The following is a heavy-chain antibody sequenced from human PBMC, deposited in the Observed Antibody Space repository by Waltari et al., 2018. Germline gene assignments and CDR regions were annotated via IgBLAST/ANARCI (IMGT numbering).Heavy chain of an antibody. CDR2: IRSSSSYI. CDR1: GFTFSSYV. Sequence: EVQLVESGGGLVKPGGSLRLSCAACGFTFSSYVMHWVRQAPGKGLEWVSSIRSSSSYIYYAASVKGRFTISRDNAKNSLYLQMNSLRAEDTAVYYCARDAYSSGWYGGGGYYYYGMDVWGQGTTVTVSS. CDR3: ARDAYSSGWYGGGGYYYYGMDV. D-gene: IGHD6-19*01. J-gene: IGHJ6*02. V-gene: IGHV3-21*01.